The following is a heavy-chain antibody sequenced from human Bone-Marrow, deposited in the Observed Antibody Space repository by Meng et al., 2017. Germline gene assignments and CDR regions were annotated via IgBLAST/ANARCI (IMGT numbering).Heavy chain of an antibody. J-gene: IGHJ4*02. CDR1: GGSISSGGYY. CDR2: IYYSGST. V-gene: IGHV4-31*01. D-gene: IGHD1-26*01. Sequence: QGRLPESGPGLVKPSQTLSLTCTVSGGSISSGGYYWSWIRQHPGKGLEWIGYIYYSGSTYYNPSLKSLVTISVDTSKNQFSLKLSSVTAADTAVYYCARVGYSGSRVTSYYFDYWGQGTLVTVSS. CDR3: ARVGYSGSRVTSYYFDY.